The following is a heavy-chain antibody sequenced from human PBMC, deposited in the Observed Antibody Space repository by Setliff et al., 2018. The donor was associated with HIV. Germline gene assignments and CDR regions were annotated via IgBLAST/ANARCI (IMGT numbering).Heavy chain of an antibody. Sequence: ASVKVSCKASGYTFTNYAMHWVRQAPGQRLEWMGWINAGNGNTKYSQKFQGRVTITRDTSASTAYMELSSLRSEDTAVYYCAGPRGDEAFDIWGQGTMVTVSS. CDR2: INAGNGNT. D-gene: IGHD3-10*01. J-gene: IGHJ3*02. V-gene: IGHV1-3*01. CDR1: GYTFTNYA. CDR3: AGPRGDEAFDI.